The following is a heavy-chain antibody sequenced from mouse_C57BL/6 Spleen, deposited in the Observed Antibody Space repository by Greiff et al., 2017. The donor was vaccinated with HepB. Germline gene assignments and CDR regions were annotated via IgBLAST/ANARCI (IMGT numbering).Heavy chain of an antibody. D-gene: IGHD2-3*01. J-gene: IGHJ2*01. Sequence: EVQLVESGGGLVQPGGSMKLSCAASGFTFSDAWMDWVRQSPEKGLEWVAEIRNKANNHATYYAESVKGRFTISRDDSKSSVYLQMNSLRAEDTGIYYCTSGGGWLLRTFDYWGQGTTLTVSS. CDR1: GFTFSDAW. CDR3: TSGGGWLLRTFDY. CDR2: IRNKANNHAT. V-gene: IGHV6-6*01.